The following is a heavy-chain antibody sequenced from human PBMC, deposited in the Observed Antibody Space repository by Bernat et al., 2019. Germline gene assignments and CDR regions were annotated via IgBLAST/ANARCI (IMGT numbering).Heavy chain of an antibody. CDR2: ISYDGSNK. V-gene: IGHV3-30*18. Sequence: QVQLVESGGGVVQPGRSLRLSCAASGFTFSSYGMHWVRQAPGKGLEWVAVISYDGSNKYYADSVKGRFTISRDNSKNTLYLQMNSLRAEDTAVYYCAKQGLEWYRFDYWGQGTLVTVSS. D-gene: IGHD3-3*01. CDR1: GFTFSSYG. CDR3: AKQGLEWYRFDY. J-gene: IGHJ4*02.